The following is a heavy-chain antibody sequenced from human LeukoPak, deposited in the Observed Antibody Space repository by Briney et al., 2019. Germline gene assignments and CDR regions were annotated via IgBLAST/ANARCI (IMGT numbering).Heavy chain of an antibody. J-gene: IGHJ4*02. D-gene: IGHD6-13*01. V-gene: IGHV3-48*01. CDR2: ISSSSPI. Sequence: GGSLRLSCAASGFTFSSYSMNWVRQARGKGLEWVSYISSSSPIYYADSAKGRFTTSRDNAKNSLYLQMNSLRAEDTAVYYCARGLPGYSSSWPAFYFDYWGQGTLVTVSS. CDR1: GFTFSSYS. CDR3: ARGLPGYSSSWPAFYFDY.